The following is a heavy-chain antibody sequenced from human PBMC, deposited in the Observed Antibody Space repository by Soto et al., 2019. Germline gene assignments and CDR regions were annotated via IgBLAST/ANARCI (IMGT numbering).Heavy chain of an antibody. CDR1: GYTFDSNW. CDR3: ARPLDSWGEPHYFDS. CDR2: IYPGDSET. J-gene: IGHJ4*02. D-gene: IGHD3-16*01. Sequence: GESLKISCQTAGYTFDSNWIGWVRQLPGKGLEWMGIIYPGDSETRYSPSFQGQVTISADRSFKTAYLQWRSLQASDTAMYYCARPLDSWGEPHYFDSWGQGTAVTVSS. V-gene: IGHV5-51*01.